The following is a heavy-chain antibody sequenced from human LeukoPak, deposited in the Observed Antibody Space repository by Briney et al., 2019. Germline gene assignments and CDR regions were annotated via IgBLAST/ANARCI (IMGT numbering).Heavy chain of an antibody. V-gene: IGHV1-18*01. CDR1: GYTFTTYG. D-gene: IGHD3-22*01. CDR3: ARDDMIAVSGNGGDY. J-gene: IGHJ4*02. Sequence: ASVKVSCKASGYTFTTYGITWVRQAPGQGLEWMGWISAYNGNTEYAQKFQGRVTMTTDTSTNTAYMEVRSLRSDDTAVYYCARDDMIAVSGNGGDYWGQGTLVTVSS. CDR2: ISAYNGNT.